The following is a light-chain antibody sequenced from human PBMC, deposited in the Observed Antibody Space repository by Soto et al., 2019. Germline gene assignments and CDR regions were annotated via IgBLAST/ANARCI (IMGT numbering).Light chain of an antibody. J-gene: IGLJ2*01. V-gene: IGLV1-47*01. CDR3: SAWDDTLRGRA. CDR1: SSNIGNNY. CDR2: NNR. Sequence: QSVLTQLPSASGTPGQRVSISCSGSSSNIGNNYVYWYHQLPGTAPKLIIYNNRQRPSGVPDRFSGSKAGTSASLAISGLRSEDEGDYYCSAWDDTLRGRAFGGGTKLTVL.